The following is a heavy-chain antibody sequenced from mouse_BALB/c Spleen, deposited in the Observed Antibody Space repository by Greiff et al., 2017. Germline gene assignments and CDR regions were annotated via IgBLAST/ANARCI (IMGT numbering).Heavy chain of an antibody. Sequence: EVMLVESGGGLVQPGGSRKLSCAASGFTFSSFGMHWVRQAPEKGLEWVAYISSGSSTIYYADTVKGRFTISRDNPKNTLFLQMTSLRSEDTAMYYCARALLREYAMDYWGQGTSVTVSS. CDR3: ARALLREYAMDY. J-gene: IGHJ4*01. D-gene: IGHD2-10*01. CDR2: ISSGSSTI. CDR1: GFTFSSFG. V-gene: IGHV5-17*02.